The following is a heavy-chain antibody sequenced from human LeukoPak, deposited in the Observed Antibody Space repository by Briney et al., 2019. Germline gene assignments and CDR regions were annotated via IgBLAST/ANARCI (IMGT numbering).Heavy chain of an antibody. Sequence: GRSLRLSCAASGFTFSSYGVHWVRQAPGKGLEWVAVISYDGSNKYYADSVKGRFTISRDNSKNTLYLQMNSLRAEDTAVYYCARDLRGLELSPPDYWGQGTLVSVSS. D-gene: IGHD1-7*01. CDR3: ARDLRGLELSPPDY. V-gene: IGHV3-30*03. CDR1: GFTFSSYG. CDR2: ISYDGSNK. J-gene: IGHJ4*02.